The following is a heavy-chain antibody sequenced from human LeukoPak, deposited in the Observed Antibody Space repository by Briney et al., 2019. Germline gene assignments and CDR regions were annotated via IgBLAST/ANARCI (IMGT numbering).Heavy chain of an antibody. Sequence: PGGSLRLSCAASGFTFSSYSMNWVRQAPGRGLEWVSSISSSSSYIYYADSVKSRFTISRDNAKDSLYLQMNSLRAEDTAVYYCARDGDYGAYFDYWGQGTLVTVSS. CDR2: ISSSSSYI. V-gene: IGHV3-21*01. J-gene: IGHJ4*02. D-gene: IGHD4-17*01. CDR3: ARDGDYGAYFDY. CDR1: GFTFSSYS.